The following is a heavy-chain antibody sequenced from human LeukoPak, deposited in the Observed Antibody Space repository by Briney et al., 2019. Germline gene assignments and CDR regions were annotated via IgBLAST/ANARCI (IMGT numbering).Heavy chain of an antibody. J-gene: IGHJ5*02. V-gene: IGHV3-73*01. CDR3: TRDSGTYNWLDP. CDR1: GFXFSGCA. Sequence: PGGSLRLSCAASGFXFSGCAMHWVRQSSGKGLEWVGHIDKKDNFHATAYAASVQGRFSISRDDSKNTAFLHMNSLKTEDMALYYCTRDSGTYNWLDPWGQGTLVTVSS. D-gene: IGHD1-26*01. CDR2: IDKKDNFHAT.